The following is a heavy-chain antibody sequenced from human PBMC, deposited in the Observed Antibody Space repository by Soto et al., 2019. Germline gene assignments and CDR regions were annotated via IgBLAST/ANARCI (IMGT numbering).Heavy chain of an antibody. CDR1: GGSFSGYY. Sequence: QVQLQQGGAGLLKPSDTLSLTCGVYGGSFSGYYWNWIRQPPGKGLEWIGEIDHSGSSNFNPFLKSQVTVSVDTSKNQFSLKLYSMTAADTAVYFCARGQGVPITVPADDFWRLGRYYDMDVWGKGTRVTVSS. CDR2: IDHSGSS. D-gene: IGHD3-3*01. V-gene: IGHV4-34*01. CDR3: ARGQGVPITVPADDFWRLGRYYDMDV. J-gene: IGHJ6*03.